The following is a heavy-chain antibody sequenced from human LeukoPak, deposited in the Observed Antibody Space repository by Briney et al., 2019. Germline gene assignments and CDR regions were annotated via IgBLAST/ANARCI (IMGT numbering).Heavy chain of an antibody. CDR3: ARGIVGATAPDY. CDR1: GGSISSYK. Sequence: PSETLSLTCTLSGGSISSYKWSWIRQPAGKGLEWIGRIYSSGSTNYTPSLKSRVTMSVDTSKNQFSLKLSSVTAADTAVYYCARGIVGATAPDYWGQGALVIVSS. CDR2: IYSSGST. D-gene: IGHD1-26*01. V-gene: IGHV4-4*07. J-gene: IGHJ4*02.